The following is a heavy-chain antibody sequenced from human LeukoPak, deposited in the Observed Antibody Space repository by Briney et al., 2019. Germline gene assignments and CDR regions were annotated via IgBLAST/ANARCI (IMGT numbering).Heavy chain of an antibody. D-gene: IGHD6-13*01. Sequence: ASVKVSCKDSGYTFTSYDINWVRQATGQGLEWMGWMNPNSGNTGYAQKFQGRVTMTRNTSISTAYMELSSLRSEDTAVYYCARTYSRYWYFDLWGRGTLVTVSS. CDR3: ARTYSRYWYFDL. CDR2: MNPNSGNT. V-gene: IGHV1-8*01. CDR1: GYTFTSYD. J-gene: IGHJ2*01.